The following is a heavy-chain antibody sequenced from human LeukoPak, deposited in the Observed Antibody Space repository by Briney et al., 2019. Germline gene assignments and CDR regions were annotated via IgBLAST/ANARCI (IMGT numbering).Heavy chain of an antibody. J-gene: IGHJ6*03. Sequence: GTSLRLSCAASTFSFSTIGFHWVRQAPGKGLEWVALISYDGTTKYYADSVKGRFSISRDNSKNTLYLQMNSLRAEDTAVYYCAKVGYDFWSGYSEVGYYYYYMDVWGKGTTVTVSS. D-gene: IGHD3-3*01. CDR2: ISYDGTTK. CDR1: TFSFSTIG. CDR3: AKVGYDFWSGYSEVGYYYYYMDV. V-gene: IGHV3-30*18.